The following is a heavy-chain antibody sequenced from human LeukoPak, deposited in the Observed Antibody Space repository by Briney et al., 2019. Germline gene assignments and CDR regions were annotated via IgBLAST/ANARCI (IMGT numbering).Heavy chain of an antibody. CDR1: GFTFSDHY. CDR2: TGNKANSYTT. J-gene: IGHJ4*02. CDR3: ARGPDYFDY. Sequence: GGSLRLSCAASGFTFSDHYMDWVRQAPGKGLEWVGRTGNKANSYTTEYAASVKGRFTISRDDSKNSLYLQMNSLKTEDTAVYYCARGPDYFDYWGQGTLATVSS. V-gene: IGHV3-72*01.